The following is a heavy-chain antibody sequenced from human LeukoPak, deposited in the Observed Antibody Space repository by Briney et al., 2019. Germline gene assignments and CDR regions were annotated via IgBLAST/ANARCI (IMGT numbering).Heavy chain of an antibody. Sequence: ASVKVSCKASGYTFTGYYMHWVRQAPGQGLEWMGWINPNSGGTNYAQKFQGRVTMTRDTSISTAYMELSSLRSEDTAVYYCARSSQWLPRYNWLDPWGQGTLVTVSS. CDR3: ARSSQWLPRYNWLDP. V-gene: IGHV1-2*02. CDR2: INPNSGGT. D-gene: IGHD6-19*01. CDR1: GYTFTGYY. J-gene: IGHJ5*02.